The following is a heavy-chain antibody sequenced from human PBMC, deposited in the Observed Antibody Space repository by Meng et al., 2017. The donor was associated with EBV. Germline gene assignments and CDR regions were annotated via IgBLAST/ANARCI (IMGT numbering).Heavy chain of an antibody. CDR2: ISSNSIDI. D-gene: IGHD2-8*01. CDR1: GFTLRSYS. V-gene: IGHV3-21*01. CDR3: ARDRTSNRFDY. Sequence: QLEESGGGLCKPGESPRISCAASGFTLRSYSMNWVRLAPGKGLEWVSSISSNSIDIYYADLVKGRFTIPRDNAKNSLFLQMNSLRAEDTAVYYCARDRTSNRFDYWGQGTLVTVSS. J-gene: IGHJ4*02.